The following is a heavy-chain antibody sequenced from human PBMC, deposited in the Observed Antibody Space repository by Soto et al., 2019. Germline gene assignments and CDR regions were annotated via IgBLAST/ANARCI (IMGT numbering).Heavy chain of an antibody. CDR1: GGSFSGHY. CDR2: MNHSGSA. D-gene: IGHD4-17*01. Sequence: QVLLQQWGAGLLKPSETLSLTCAVYGGSFSGHYWSWIRQSPGRGLEWIGEMNHSGSANYNPSLESRVTISVDTSKNQFSLKVNSVTAADSAVYYCTRGGYGDYVDFDFWSQGTPVTVSS. CDR3: TRGGYGDYVDFDF. J-gene: IGHJ4*02. V-gene: IGHV4-34*01.